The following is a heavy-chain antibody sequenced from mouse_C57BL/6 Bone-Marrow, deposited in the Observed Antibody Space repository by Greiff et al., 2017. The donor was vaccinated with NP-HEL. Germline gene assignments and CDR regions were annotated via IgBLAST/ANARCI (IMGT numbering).Heavy chain of an antibody. CDR3: ARRAQATWFAY. CDR2: ISSGGSYT. J-gene: IGHJ3*01. V-gene: IGHV5-6*02. CDR1: GFTFSSYG. D-gene: IGHD3-2*02. Sequence: EVKLVVSGGDLVKPGGSLKLSCAASGFTFSSYGMSLVRQTPDKRLEWVATISSGGSYTYYPDSVKGRFTISRDNAKNTLYLQMSSLKSEDTAMYYCARRAQATWFAYWGQGTLVTVSA.